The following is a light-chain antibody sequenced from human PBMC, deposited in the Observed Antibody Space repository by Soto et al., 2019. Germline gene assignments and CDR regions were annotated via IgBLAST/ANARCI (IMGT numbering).Light chain of an antibody. J-gene: IGKJ1*01. CDR3: QQYGRTPRT. CDR1: QSVNNNF. Sequence: EVLLTQSPGTLPLSPGERATLSCRASQSVNNNFLAWYQQKPGQAPRLLIYGASSRATGIPDKFSGSGSGTDFTLTISRLEPEDFAVYFCQQYGRTPRTFGQGTKVEIK. V-gene: IGKV3-20*01. CDR2: GAS.